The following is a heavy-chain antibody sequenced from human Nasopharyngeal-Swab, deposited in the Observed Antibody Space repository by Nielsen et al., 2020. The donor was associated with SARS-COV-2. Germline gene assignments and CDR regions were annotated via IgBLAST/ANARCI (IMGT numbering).Heavy chain of an antibody. CDR3: ARHSGYSSSSSTTLDY. CDR2: IYPGDSDT. J-gene: IGHJ4*02. V-gene: IGHV5-51*01. Sequence: VRQMPGKGLEWMGIIYPGDSDTRYSPSFQGQVTISADKFISTAYLQWSSLKASDTAMYYCARHSGYSSSSSTTLDYWGQGTLVTVSS. D-gene: IGHD6-6*01.